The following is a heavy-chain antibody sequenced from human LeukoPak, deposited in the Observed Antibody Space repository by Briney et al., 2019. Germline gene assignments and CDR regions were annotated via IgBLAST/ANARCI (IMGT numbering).Heavy chain of an antibody. D-gene: IGHD1-1*01. CDR2: ISNSGDAT. CDR1: GFTSSNYA. J-gene: IGHJ4*02. CDR3: AKAPPYKKYFDY. Sequence: GGSLRLSCAASGFTSSNYAMSWGRQAPGKGLEWVSTISNSGDATYYADSVKGRFTISRDNSKNTLYLQMNSLRAEDTAVYYCAKAPPYKKYFDYWGQGTLVTVSS. V-gene: IGHV3-23*01.